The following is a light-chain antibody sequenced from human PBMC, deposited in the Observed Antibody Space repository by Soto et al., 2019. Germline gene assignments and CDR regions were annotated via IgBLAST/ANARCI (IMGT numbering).Light chain of an antibody. Sequence: DIQITQSPSSLSASVGDEVTITCRASQTIMTYLNWYQLKPGKPPRLLIYAASSLQSGVPSRFSGSGSGTDFTLTITSLQPEDFATYSCQQGYYSPQPFCQVTKVEIK. CDR3: QQGYYSPQP. CDR2: AAS. V-gene: IGKV1-39*01. CDR1: QTIMTY. J-gene: IGKJ1*01.